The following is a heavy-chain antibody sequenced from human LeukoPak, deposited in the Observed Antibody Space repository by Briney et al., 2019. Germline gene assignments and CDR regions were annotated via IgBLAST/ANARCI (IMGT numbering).Heavy chain of an antibody. D-gene: IGHD6-13*01. CDR2: IRSKARGGTT. Sequence: GGSLRLSCTASGFTFGDYAMSWFRQAPGKGLEWVGFIRSKARGGTTEYDASVKGRFTISRDDSKSIAYLQMNSLKTEDTAVYYCTRDGAGSWYDYWGQGTLVTVSS. V-gene: IGHV3-49*03. J-gene: IGHJ4*02. CDR1: GFTFGDYA. CDR3: TRDGAGSWYDY.